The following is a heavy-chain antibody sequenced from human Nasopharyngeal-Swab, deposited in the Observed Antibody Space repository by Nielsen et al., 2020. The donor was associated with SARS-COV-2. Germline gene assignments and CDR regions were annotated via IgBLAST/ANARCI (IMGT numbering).Heavy chain of an antibody. J-gene: IGHJ4*02. CDR1: GFTFSSYA. V-gene: IGHV3-23*01. CDR2: ISGSGGST. D-gene: IGHD1-26*01. Sequence: GESLKISCAASGFTFSSYAMSWVRQAPGKGLEWVSAISGSGGSTYYADSVKGRFTISRDNSKNTLYLQMNSLRAEDTAVYYCASINATYSGSYLDYWGQGTLVTVSS. CDR3: ASINATYSGSYLDY.